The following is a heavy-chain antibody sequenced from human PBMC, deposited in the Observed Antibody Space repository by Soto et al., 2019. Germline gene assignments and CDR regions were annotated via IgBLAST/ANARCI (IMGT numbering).Heavy chain of an antibody. CDR2: ISPHNPFT. D-gene: IGHD3-22*01. J-gene: IGHJ4*02. CDR1: GYIFTSYG. CDR3: AGGGWNYETRGYAAAYS. Sequence: QVQLVQSGAEVKKPGASVKVSCKTSGYIFTSYGISWVRQAPGQGLEWMGWISPHNPFTEYAQNFQGRVTLTTDRSTTTAYMELRRLTSDDTAVYFCAGGGWNYETRGYAAAYSWGQGNLVTVS. V-gene: IGHV1-18*04.